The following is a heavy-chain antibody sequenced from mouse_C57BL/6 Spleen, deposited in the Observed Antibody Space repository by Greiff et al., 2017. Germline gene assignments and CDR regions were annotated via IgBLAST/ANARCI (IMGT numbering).Heavy chain of an antibody. J-gene: IGHJ1*03. V-gene: IGHV1-72*01. D-gene: IGHD1-1*01. CDR3: ARVGTTGYFDV. CDR1: GYTFTSYW. Sequence: QVQLKQPGAELVKPGASVKLSCKASGYTFTSYWMHWVKQRPGRGLEWIGRIDPNSGGTKYNEKFKSKATLTVDKPSSTAYMQLSSLTSEDSAVYYCARVGTTGYFDVWGTGTTVTVSS. CDR2: IDPNSGGT.